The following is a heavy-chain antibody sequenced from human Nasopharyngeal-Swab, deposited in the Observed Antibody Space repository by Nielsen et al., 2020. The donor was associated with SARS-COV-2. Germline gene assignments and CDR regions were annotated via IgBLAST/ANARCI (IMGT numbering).Heavy chain of an antibody. CDR2: INHSGST. Sequence: SETLSLTCAVYGGSFSGYYWSWIRQPPGKGLEWIGEINHSGSTNYNPSLKSRVTISVDTSKNQFSLKLTSVTAADTAVYYCARGLAAAWHGIYYFDYWGQGTLVTVSS. J-gene: IGHJ4*02. D-gene: IGHD6-13*01. V-gene: IGHV4-34*01. CDR3: ARGLAAAWHGIYYFDY. CDR1: GGSFSGYY.